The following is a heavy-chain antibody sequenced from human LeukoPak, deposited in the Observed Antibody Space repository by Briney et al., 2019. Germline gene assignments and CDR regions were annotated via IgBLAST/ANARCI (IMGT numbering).Heavy chain of an antibody. Sequence: SETESLTCTVSGDSISTTSYYWSWIRQPPGKGLEWIGTIYYSGSPYYSPSLKSRVTISVDTSKNQFSLKLSSLTAADTAVYYCARHWVSVPLDYWGQGTLVTVSS. J-gene: IGHJ4*02. CDR2: IYYSGSP. V-gene: IGHV4-39*01. CDR1: GDSISTTSYY. CDR3: ARHWVSVPLDY. D-gene: IGHD6-13*01.